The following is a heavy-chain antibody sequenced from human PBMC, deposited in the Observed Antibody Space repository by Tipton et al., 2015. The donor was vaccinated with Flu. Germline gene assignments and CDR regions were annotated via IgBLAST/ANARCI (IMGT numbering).Heavy chain of an antibody. V-gene: IGHV3-53*01. CDR2: IYSGGST. Sequence: VQLVQSGGGLIQRGGSLRLSCAVSGFTVSSNYMTWVRQAPGKGLEWVSVIYSGGSTYYAGSVRGRFTISRDNSKNTLYLQMNSLRVDDTAVYYCARGRGYCSTTTCLLPFDFWGQGTLVTVSS. J-gene: IGHJ4*02. CDR1: GFTVSSNY. CDR3: ARGRGYCSTTTCLLPFDF. D-gene: IGHD2-2*01.